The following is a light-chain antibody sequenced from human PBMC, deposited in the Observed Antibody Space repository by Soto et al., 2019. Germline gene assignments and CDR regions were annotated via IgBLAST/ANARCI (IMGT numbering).Light chain of an antibody. Sequence: DIQMTQSPSSVSASVGDRVTITCRASQGIVSWLACYQQKPGKAPKLLIYAASNLQSGVPLRFSGSGSGTDFTLTISSLQPEDFATYYCQQTTSFPLTFGGGTKVEIK. V-gene: IGKV1-12*01. CDR3: QQTTSFPLT. J-gene: IGKJ4*01. CDR1: QGIVSW. CDR2: AAS.